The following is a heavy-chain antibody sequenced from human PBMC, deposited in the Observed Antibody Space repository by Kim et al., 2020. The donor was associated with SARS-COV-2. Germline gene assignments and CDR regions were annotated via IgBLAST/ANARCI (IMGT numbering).Heavy chain of an antibody. Sequence: GGSLRLSCVASGFTFSRYWMSWVRQIPGKGLEWVANTNEYGTETYYVDSVKGRFTISRDNAKNSLYLQMDVLRAEDTALYYCTGDGRTLPDYWGQGTQVT. J-gene: IGHJ4*02. CDR1: GFTFSRYW. V-gene: IGHV3-7*03. CDR2: TNEYGTET. D-gene: IGHD2-15*01. CDR3: TGDGRTLPDY.